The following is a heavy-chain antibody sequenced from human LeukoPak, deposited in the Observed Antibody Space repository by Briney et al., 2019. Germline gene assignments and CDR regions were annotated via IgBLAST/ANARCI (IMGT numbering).Heavy chain of an antibody. V-gene: IGHV3-30*02. J-gene: IGHJ4*02. CDR1: GFTFSSYG. CDR2: IRYDGSNK. Sequence: GGSLRLSCAASGFTFSSYGMHWVRQAPGKGLEWVAFIRYDGSNKYYADSVKGRFTISRDNSKNTLYLQMNSLRAEDTAVYYCAKDSAPLLVVVASQIDYWGQGTLVTVSS. D-gene: IGHD2-15*01. CDR3: AKDSAPLLVVVASQIDY.